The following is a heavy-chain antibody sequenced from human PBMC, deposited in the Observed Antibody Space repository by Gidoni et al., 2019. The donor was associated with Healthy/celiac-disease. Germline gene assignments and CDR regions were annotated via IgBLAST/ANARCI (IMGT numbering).Heavy chain of an antibody. CDR1: GFTFRASY. Sequence: QVQLVESGGGLVKPGVSLTLSCAASGFTFRASYIVWFRQAPGKGLEWVSYISSSGSTIYYADSVKGRFTISRDNAKNSLYLQMNSLRAEDTAVYYCARDGYCSGGSCYTTRYFDYWGQGTLVTVSS. V-gene: IGHV3-11*01. CDR3: ARDGYCSGGSCYTTRYFDY. J-gene: IGHJ4*02. CDR2: ISSSGSTI. D-gene: IGHD2-15*01.